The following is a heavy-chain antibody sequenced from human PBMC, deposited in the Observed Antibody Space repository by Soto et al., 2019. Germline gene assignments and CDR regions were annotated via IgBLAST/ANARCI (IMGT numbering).Heavy chain of an antibody. Sequence: PSQTLSLTCAISGDSVSSNSAAWNWIRQSPSRGLEWLGRTYYRSRWYDDYAESVRGRIAVNPDTSKNQFSLQLNSVTPEDTAVYFCVRATDHSGNYIQYFDYWGQGTLVTVSS. J-gene: IGHJ4*02. V-gene: IGHV6-1*01. D-gene: IGHD3-22*01. CDR3: VRATDHSGNYIQYFDY. CDR1: GDSVSSNSAA. CDR2: TYYRSRWYD.